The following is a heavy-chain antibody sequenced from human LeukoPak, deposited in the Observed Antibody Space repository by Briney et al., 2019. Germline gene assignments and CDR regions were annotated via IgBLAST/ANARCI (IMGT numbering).Heavy chain of an antibody. Sequence: PSETLSLTCTVYTGSISSSRYDWDWIRQPPGKGLERIGNIYYSGNTYYNPSLKSRVTISVDTSNNQFSLKLSSVTAADTAVYYCARHWGGTSRQNWFDSLGQGTLVTVSS. V-gene: IGHV4-39*01. J-gene: IGHJ5*01. CDR1: TGSISSSRYD. D-gene: IGHD2-2*01. CDR3: ARHWGGTSRQNWFDS. CDR2: IYYSGNT.